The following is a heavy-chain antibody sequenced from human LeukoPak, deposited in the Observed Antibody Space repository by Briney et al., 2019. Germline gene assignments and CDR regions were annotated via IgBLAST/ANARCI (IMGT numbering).Heavy chain of an antibody. CDR1: GFTISSYA. CDR2: ISGSGGST. D-gene: IGHD2-15*01. CDR3: AKDLDYCSGGSCYRYYFDY. J-gene: IGHJ4*02. V-gene: IGHV3-23*01. Sequence: GGSLRLSCAASGFTISSYAMIWVRQAPGKGLEWVSAISGSGGSTYYADSVKGRFTISRDNSKNTLYLQMNSLRAEDTAVYYCAKDLDYCSGGSCYRYYFDYWGQGTLVTVSS.